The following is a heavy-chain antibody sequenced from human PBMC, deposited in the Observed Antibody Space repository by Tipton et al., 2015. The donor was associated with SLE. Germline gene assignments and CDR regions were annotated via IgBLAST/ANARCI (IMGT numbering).Heavy chain of an antibody. Sequence: QLVQSGGGLVQPGGSLRLSCVGSGFTFSSSEMNWVRQAPGKGLEWVAVISFGGDVTYYADSVKGRFTISRDNANNSMYLQMNSLRVEDTAIYYCASDEDYDGIDVWGQGTTVTVSS. CDR3: ASDEDYDGIDV. J-gene: IGHJ6*02. V-gene: IGHV3-48*03. CDR1: GFTFSSSE. CDR2: ISFGGDVT.